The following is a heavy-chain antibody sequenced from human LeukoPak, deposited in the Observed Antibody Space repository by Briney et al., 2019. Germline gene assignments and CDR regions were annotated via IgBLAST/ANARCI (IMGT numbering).Heavy chain of an antibody. V-gene: IGHV4-59*08. CDR2: IYYSGST. CDR1: GGSISSYY. Sequence: PSETLSLTCTVSGGSISSYYWRWIRQPPGKGLEWIGYIYYSGSTNYNPSLKSRVTISVDTSKNQFSLKLSSVTAADTAVYYCARRRYDYVWGSYPTYYFDYWGQGTLVTVSS. CDR3: ARRRYDYVWGSYPTYYFDY. J-gene: IGHJ4*02. D-gene: IGHD3-16*01.